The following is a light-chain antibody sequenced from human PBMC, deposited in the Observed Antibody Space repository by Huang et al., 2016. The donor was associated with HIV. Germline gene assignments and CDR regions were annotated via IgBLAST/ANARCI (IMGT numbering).Light chain of an antibody. CDR1: QTLLYSSNNKNY. CDR2: WAS. Sequence: SLSVSLGERVTIKCRSSQTLLYSSNNKNYLAWYQQRPGHPPKLLIYWASTRESGVPDRFTGGGSGTDFTLTINNLQAEDVAVYYCQQYYNVPRTFGQGTKLEIK. J-gene: IGKJ2*01. CDR3: QQYYNVPRT. V-gene: IGKV4-1*01.